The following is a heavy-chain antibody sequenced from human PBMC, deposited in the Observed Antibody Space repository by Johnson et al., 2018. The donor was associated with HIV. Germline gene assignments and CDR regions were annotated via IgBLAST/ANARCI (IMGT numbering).Heavy chain of an antibody. J-gene: IGHJ3*02. CDR3: TTVELRKIIPTYGSARDINKKDAFDI. Sequence: QMQLVESGGGLVQPGGSLRLSCAASGFTFSSYGMHWVRKAPGKGLEWVAFIRYDGSELYYVDSVKGRFSISRDNTKNSLDLQMNSLRTEDTAVYYCTTVELRKIIPTYGSARDINKKDAFDIWGQGTMVTVSS. V-gene: IGHV3-30*02. CDR2: IRYDGSEL. CDR1: GFTFSSYG. D-gene: IGHD3-10*01.